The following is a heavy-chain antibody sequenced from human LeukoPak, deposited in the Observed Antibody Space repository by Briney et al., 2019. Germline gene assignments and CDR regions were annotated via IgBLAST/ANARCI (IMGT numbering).Heavy chain of an antibody. CDR2: ISGSGGST. V-gene: IGHV3-23*01. Sequence: GGSLRLSCAASGFTFSSYAMSWVRQAPGKGLEWVSAISGSGGSTYYADSVKGRFTISRDNSKDTLYLQMSSLRAEDTAVYYCAKLGSSWDFDYWGQGTLVTVSS. D-gene: IGHD6-13*01. CDR1: GFTFSSYA. CDR3: AKLGSSWDFDY. J-gene: IGHJ4*02.